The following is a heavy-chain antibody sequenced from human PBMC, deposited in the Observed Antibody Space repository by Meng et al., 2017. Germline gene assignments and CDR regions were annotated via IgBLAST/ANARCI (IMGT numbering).Heavy chain of an antibody. Sequence: SETLSLTCTVSGGSIGSSSYYWGWIRQPPGKGLEWIGSIYYSGSTYYNPSLKSRVTISVDTSKNQFSLKLSSVTAADTAVYYCARLAYYGDYRYYFDYWGQGTLVTVSS. CDR3: ARLAYYGDYRYYFDY. D-gene: IGHD4-17*01. CDR1: GGSIGSSSYY. J-gene: IGHJ4*02. CDR2: IYYSGST. V-gene: IGHV4-39*07.